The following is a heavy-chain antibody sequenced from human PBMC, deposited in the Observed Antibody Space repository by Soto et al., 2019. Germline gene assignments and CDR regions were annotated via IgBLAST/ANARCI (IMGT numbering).Heavy chain of an antibody. J-gene: IGHJ4*02. CDR2: NYYSGST. CDR1: GGSISSYY. V-gene: IGHV4-59*01. Sequence: SETLSLTCTVSGGSISSYYWSWIRQPPGKGLEWIGYNYYSGSTNYNPSLKSRVTISVDTSNNQFSLKLSFVTAADTAVYYCARGPYYDFWSGYSGEVYFDYWGQGTLVTVSS. D-gene: IGHD3-3*01. CDR3: ARGPYYDFWSGYSGEVYFDY.